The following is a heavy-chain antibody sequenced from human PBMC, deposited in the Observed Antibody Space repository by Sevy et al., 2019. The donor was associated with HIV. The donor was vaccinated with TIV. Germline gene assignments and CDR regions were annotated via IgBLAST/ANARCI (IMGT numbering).Heavy chain of an antibody. CDR1: GYTLTKLD. V-gene: IGHV1-24*01. J-gene: IGHJ4*02. CDR3: TTMEYYHNIIGSSSGDY. D-gene: IGHD3-22*01. CDR2: FDPEDGDT. Sequence: ASVKVSCKVSGYTLTKLDMHWVRQAPGKGLEWMGGFDPEDGDTFYAQKFQGRVTMTEDTSTDTAYMELSSLRSEDTAVSYCTTMEYYHNIIGSSSGDYWGQGTLVTVSS.